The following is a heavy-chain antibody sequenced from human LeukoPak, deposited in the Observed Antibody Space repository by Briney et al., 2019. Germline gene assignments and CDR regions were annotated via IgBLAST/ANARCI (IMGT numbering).Heavy chain of an antibody. V-gene: IGHV1-18*01. D-gene: IGHD3-9*01. CDR2: ISAYNGNT. Sequence: ASVKVSCKASGYTFTSYGISWVRQPPGQGLEWMGWISAYNGNTNYDQKLQGRVTMTTDTSTSTAYMELRSLRSDDTAVYYCARDSGSFYDILTGYYSQGLDYWGQGTLVTVSS. CDR3: ARDSGSFYDILTGYYSQGLDY. J-gene: IGHJ4*02. CDR1: GYTFTSYG.